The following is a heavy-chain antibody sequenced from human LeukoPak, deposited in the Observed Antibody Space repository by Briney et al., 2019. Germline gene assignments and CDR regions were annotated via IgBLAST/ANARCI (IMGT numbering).Heavy chain of an antibody. V-gene: IGHV3-53*01. CDR2: IYGGDST. D-gene: IGHD6-13*01. J-gene: IGHJ4*02. CDR1: GFTV. Sequence: GGSLRLSCAAPGFTVMSWVRQAPGKGLEWVSVIYGGDSTNYADSVKGRFTISRDNSKSTLYLQMNSLRVEDTAVYYCVRESRGSSWSYYFDSWGQGTLDTVSS. CDR3: VRESRGSSWSYYFDS.